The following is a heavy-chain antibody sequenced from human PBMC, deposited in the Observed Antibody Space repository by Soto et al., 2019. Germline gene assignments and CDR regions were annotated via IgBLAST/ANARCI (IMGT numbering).Heavy chain of an antibody. Sequence: VKLVQFGTEVKKPGASVKVSCKASGYTFTNYGITWVRQAPGQGLEWMGWISADNGVTNYAQKLQGRVTMTTDTATSTGYMELRSLRSDDTAVYYCARRGVLPDYWGQGTLVTVSS. V-gene: IGHV1-18*01. CDR3: ARRGVLPDY. D-gene: IGHD3-10*01. CDR1: GYTFTNYG. CDR2: ISADNGVT. J-gene: IGHJ4*02.